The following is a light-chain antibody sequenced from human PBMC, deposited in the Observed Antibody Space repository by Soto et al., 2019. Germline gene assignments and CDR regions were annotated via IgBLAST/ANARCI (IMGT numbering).Light chain of an antibody. CDR2: GAS. Sequence: EIVMTQSPDTLYVSPGERATLSCRASQSVSSDLAWYQQKPGQAPRLLIYGASTRATGIPARFSGSGSGTEFTLTISSLQSEDFAVDYCQQYYNWPLYTFGQGTKLEIK. V-gene: IGKV3-15*01. CDR3: QQYYNWPLYT. J-gene: IGKJ2*01. CDR1: QSVSSD.